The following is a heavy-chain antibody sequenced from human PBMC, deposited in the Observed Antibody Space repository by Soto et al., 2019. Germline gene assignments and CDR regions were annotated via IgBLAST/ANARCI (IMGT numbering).Heavy chain of an antibody. CDR1: GFTFSSYA. D-gene: IGHD2-2*01. V-gene: IGHV3-23*01. CDR3: AKDPGCSSTSCLQKPHDY. J-gene: IGHJ4*02. CDR2: ISGSGGST. Sequence: GGSLRLSCAASGFTFSSYAMSWVRQAPGKGLEWVSAISGSGGSTYYADSVKGRFTISRDNSKNTLYLQMNSLRAEDTAVYYCAKDPGCSSTSCLQKPHDYWGQGTLVTVSS.